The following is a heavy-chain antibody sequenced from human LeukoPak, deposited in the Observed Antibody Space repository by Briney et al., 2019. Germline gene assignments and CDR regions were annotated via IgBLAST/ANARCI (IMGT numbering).Heavy chain of an antibody. J-gene: IGHJ5*02. Sequence: GGSLRLSCAASGFAFSNYGMNWVRQAPGKGLEWVSSVSASSSYIYYADSVKGRFTISRDNAKNSLYLQMNSLRAEDTAVYYCARHSGYALYNWFDPWGQGTLVTVSS. V-gene: IGHV3-21*01. CDR2: VSASSSYI. D-gene: IGHD5-12*01. CDR3: ARHSGYALYNWFDP. CDR1: GFAFSNYG.